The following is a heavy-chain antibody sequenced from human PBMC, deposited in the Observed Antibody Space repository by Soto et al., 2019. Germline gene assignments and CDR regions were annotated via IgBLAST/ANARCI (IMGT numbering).Heavy chain of an antibody. CDR3: AKEVGSSSWPNRIFDY. CDR1: GFTFSSYG. Sequence: QVQLVESGGGVVQPGRSLRLSCAASGFTFSSYGMHWVRQAPGKGLEWVAVISYDGSNKYYADSVKGRFTISRDNSKNTLDLQMNSLRAEDTAVYYCAKEVGSSSWPNRIFDYWGQGTLVTVSS. J-gene: IGHJ4*02. D-gene: IGHD6-13*01. V-gene: IGHV3-30*18. CDR2: ISYDGSNK.